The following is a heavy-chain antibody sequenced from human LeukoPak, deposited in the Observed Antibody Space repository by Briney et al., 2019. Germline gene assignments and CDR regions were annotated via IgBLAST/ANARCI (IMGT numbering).Heavy chain of an antibody. CDR3: ARDIDCSTTSCYTNAADY. CDR1: GYSFTSYG. V-gene: IGHV1-18*01. J-gene: IGHJ4*02. D-gene: IGHD2-2*02. CDR2: ISTYNDNT. Sequence: ASVKVSSKASGYSFTSYGITWVRQAPGHGLERMGWISTYNDNTHYAQKLQGRVTMTTDTSTSTAHMELRSLRSDDTAVYYCARDIDCSTTSCYTNAADYWGQGTLVTVSS.